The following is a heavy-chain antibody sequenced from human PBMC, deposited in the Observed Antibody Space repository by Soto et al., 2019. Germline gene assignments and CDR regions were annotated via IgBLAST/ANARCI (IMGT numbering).Heavy chain of an antibody. CDR3: ATWHEREHAFDV. CDR1: GLTISGKKY. J-gene: IGHJ3*01. D-gene: IGHD1-1*01. Sequence: DVQLVESGGGLIQPGESLRLSCAAFGLTISGKKYVAWVRQAPGKGLEWVSALFDVDGSFYADSVTGRFTTSSDSSKTTAYRQMNDLRPDDAALYYCATWHEREHAFDVWGQGTTVTISS. V-gene: IGHV3-53*01. CDR2: LFDVDGS.